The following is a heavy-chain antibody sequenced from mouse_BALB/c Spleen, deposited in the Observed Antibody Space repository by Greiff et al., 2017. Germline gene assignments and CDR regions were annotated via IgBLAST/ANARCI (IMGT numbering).Heavy chain of an antibody. J-gene: IGHJ2*01. CDR1: GFTFSSFG. V-gene: IGHV5-17*02. Sequence: EVMLVESGGGLVQPGGSRKLSCAASGFTFSSFGIHWVRQAPEKGLEWVAYISSGSSTIYYADTVKGRFTISRDNPKNTLFLQMTSLRSEDTAMYYCARRGITTATLDYWGQGTTLTVSS. CDR3: ARRGITTATLDY. CDR2: ISSGSSTI. D-gene: IGHD1-2*01.